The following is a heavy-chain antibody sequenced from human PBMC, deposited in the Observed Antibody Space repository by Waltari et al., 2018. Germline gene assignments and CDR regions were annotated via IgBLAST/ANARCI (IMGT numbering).Heavy chain of an antibody. V-gene: IGHV1-46*01. CDR1: GYTFTTYY. CDR3: AADSSSSGIIDY. CDR2: INPSGHNT. D-gene: IGHD6-6*01. J-gene: IGHJ4*02. Sequence: QVQLVQSGAEVKKPGASVKVSCKASGYTFTTYYIHWVRQAPGQGLEWMGIINPSGHNTSYAQKFQGRVPMTRDTSTSTVYMELSSLRSEDTAMYYCAADSSSSGIIDYWGQGTLVTVSS.